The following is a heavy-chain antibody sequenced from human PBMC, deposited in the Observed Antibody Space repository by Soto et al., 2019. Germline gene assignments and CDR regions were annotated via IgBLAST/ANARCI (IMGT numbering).Heavy chain of an antibody. Sequence: QVQLQESGPGLVKPSQTLSLTCTVSGGSINSGFYYWSWIRQPPGKGLEWIGYSYYSGSTYYNPSLESRVSISVDMSKHQFYLNLSSVTAADTAMYYCARMPHLGYCRGGRCDRDYWGQGTLITVSS. D-gene: IGHD2-15*01. CDR1: GGSINSGFYY. J-gene: IGHJ4*02. V-gene: IGHV4-30-4*01. CDR2: SYYSGST. CDR3: ARMPHLGYCRGGRCDRDY.